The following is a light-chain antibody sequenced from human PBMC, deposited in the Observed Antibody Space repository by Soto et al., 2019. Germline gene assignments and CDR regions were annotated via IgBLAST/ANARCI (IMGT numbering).Light chain of an antibody. CDR2: EVT. CDR1: SSDVGYYDR. J-gene: IGLJ2*01. CDR3: SSYTRSSTLV. V-gene: IGLV2-18*02. Sequence: QSALTQPPSVSGSPGQSVTISCTGTSSDVGYYDRVSWYQQAPGTTPKLIIYEVTNRPSGVPDRFSGSKSDNTASLTISGLLPEDEADYYCSSYTRSSTLVFGGGTKVTFL.